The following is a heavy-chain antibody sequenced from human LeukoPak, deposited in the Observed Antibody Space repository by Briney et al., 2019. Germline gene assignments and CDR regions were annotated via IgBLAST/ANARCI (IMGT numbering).Heavy chain of an antibody. J-gene: IGHJ4*02. CDR1: GYTFTSYD. CDR3: AKVRELYQLLPYFDY. Sequence: ASVKVSCKASGYTFTSYDINWVRQATGQGLEWMGWMNPNSGNTGYAQKFQGRVTMTRNTSISTAYMELSSLRSEDTAVYYCAKVRELYQLLPYFDYWGQGTLVTVSS. V-gene: IGHV1-8*01. D-gene: IGHD2-2*01. CDR2: MNPNSGNT.